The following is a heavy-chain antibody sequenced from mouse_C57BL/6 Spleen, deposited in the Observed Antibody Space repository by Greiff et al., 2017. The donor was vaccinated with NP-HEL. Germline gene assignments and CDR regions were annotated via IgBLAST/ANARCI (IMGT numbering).Heavy chain of an antibody. D-gene: IGHD2-12*01. V-gene: IGHV14-2*01. CDR3: ARLRRDYAMDY. Sequence: VQLQQSGAELVKPGASVKLSCTASGFTITDYYMHWVKQRTEQGLEWIGRIDPEDGEPKYAPKFQGKATITADTSSNTAYLQLSSLTSEDTAVYYCARLRRDYAMDYWGQGTSVTVSS. CDR2: IDPEDGEP. J-gene: IGHJ4*01. CDR1: GFTITDYY.